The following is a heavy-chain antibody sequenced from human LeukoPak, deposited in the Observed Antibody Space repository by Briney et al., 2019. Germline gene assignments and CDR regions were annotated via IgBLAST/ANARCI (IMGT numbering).Heavy chain of an antibody. J-gene: IGHJ4*02. CDR1: GGSISSYY. CDR3: AIFPNY. CDR2: IYYSGST. Sequence: SETLSLTCTVSGGSISSYYWSWIRQPPGKGLEWIGYIYYSGSTNHNPSLKSRVTISVDTSKNQFSLKLSSVTAADTAVYYCAIFPNYWGQGTLVTVSS. V-gene: IGHV4-59*08.